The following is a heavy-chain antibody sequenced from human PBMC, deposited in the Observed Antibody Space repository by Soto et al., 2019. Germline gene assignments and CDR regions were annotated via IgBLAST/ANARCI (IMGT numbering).Heavy chain of an antibody. CDR3: ARDHQLERRTHDY. Sequence: GGSLRLSCAASGFTFSSYSMNWVRQAPGKGLEWVSYISSSSSTIYYADSVKGRFTISRDNAKNSLYLQMNSLRAEDTAVYYCARDHQLERRTHDYWGQGTLVTVSS. CDR1: GFTFSSYS. J-gene: IGHJ4*02. CDR2: ISSSSSTI. V-gene: IGHV3-48*01. D-gene: IGHD1-1*01.